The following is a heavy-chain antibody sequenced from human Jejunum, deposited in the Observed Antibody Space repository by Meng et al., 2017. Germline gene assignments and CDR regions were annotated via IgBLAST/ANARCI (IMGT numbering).Heavy chain of an antibody. CDR1: GYTFSDHY. D-gene: IGHD1-1*01. CDR3: ARDAGSFLDYYFDS. J-gene: IGHJ4*02. Sequence: QVQLVQSGAVVKKSGASVKVSCKASGYTFSDHYIHWVRQAPGQGLEWMGWTNPDTGGTNYAQKFQGWVTMTRDTSISTAYMELRRLRSDDTAVYYCARDAGSFLDYYFDSWGQGTMVTVSS. CDR2: TNPDTGGT. V-gene: IGHV1-2*04.